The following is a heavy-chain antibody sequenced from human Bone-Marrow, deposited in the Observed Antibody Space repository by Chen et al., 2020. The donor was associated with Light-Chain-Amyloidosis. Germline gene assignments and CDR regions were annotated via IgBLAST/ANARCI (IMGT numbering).Heavy chain of an antibody. J-gene: IGHJ4*02. Sequence: QLQLQESGPGLVKPSVTLSLPSSVSGYSISSGYYWGWIRHPPGKGLEWIGSIYHTGTTYYNPSLKSRVTISLARYKNQFSLKLSSVNAADTAVYYSTRAGVNGTCYFSPFDHWGQGYLVTVSS. V-gene: IGHV4-38-2*02. CDR3: TRAGVNGTCYFSPFDH. D-gene: IGHD2-8*01. CDR1: GYSISSGYY. CDR2: IYHTGTT.